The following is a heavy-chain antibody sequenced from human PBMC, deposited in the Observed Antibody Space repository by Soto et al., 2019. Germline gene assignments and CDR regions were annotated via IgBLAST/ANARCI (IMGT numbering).Heavy chain of an antibody. CDR2: FNPTSGST. V-gene: IGHV1-46*01. CDR3: ARDLAAGDY. CDR1: GYTFINYY. D-gene: IGHD6-13*01. J-gene: IGHJ4*02. Sequence: QVQLVQSGAEVKKPGASVKPSCKASGYTFINYYIHWVRQAPGQGLEWMGIFNPTSGSTNYAQKFQGRVTLTMDTSTRTVYMELSSLRFDDSAVYYCARDLAAGDYWGQGTLVTVSS.